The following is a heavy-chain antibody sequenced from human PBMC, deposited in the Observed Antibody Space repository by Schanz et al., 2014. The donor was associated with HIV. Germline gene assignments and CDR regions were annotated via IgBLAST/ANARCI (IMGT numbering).Heavy chain of an antibody. V-gene: IGHV1-2*02. CDR3: ARTSFTPGASGLKRSLYGMDV. CDR1: GYTFTGYY. CDR2: INPNSGGT. J-gene: IGHJ6*02. Sequence: QVQLVQSGAEVKKPGASVKVSCKASGYTFTGYYMHWVRQAPGQGLEWMGWINPNSGGTNYAQKFQGRVTMTRDTSISTAYMELSRLRSDDTAVYYCARTSFTPGASGLKRSLYGMDVWGQGTTVTVSS. D-gene: IGHD3-10*01.